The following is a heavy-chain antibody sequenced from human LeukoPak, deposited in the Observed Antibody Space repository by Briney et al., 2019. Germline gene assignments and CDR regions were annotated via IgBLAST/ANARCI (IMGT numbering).Heavy chain of an antibody. V-gene: IGHV4-30-4*01. Sequence: PSETLSLTCTVSGGSISSGDYYWSWIRQPPGKGLEWIGYIYYSGSTYYNPSLKSRVTISVDTSKNQFSLKLSSVTAADTAVYYCAGDARQSPPFSFDYWGQGTLVTVSS. CDR1: GGSISSGDYY. CDR2: IYYSGST. J-gene: IGHJ4*02. CDR3: AGDARQSPPFSFDY.